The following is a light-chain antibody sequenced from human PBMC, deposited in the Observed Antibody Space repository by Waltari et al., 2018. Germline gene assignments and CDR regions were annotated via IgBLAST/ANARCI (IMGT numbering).Light chain of an antibody. J-gene: IGKJ2*01. V-gene: IGKV3-20*01. CDR2: GAS. CDR1: QRLTKNY. CDR3: QQYGSSIMFT. Sequence: VLTQSPGTLSLSPGERATLSCRASQRLTKNYLAWYQQKPGQAPRLLIYGASSRAAGIPVRFSGSVSGTDVTLTISIREHEDFAVYYCQQYGSSIMFTFGQGTKLENK.